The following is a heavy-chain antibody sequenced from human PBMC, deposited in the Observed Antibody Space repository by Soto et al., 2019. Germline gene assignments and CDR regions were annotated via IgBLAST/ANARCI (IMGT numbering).Heavy chain of an antibody. CDR3: AGDYGSGSYSDYYYGMDV. CDR2: IIPIFGTA. CDR1: GYTFIGYY. Sequence: SVKVSCKASGYTFIGYYIHWVRQAPGQGLEWMGGIIPIFGTANYAQKFQGRVTITADESTSTAYMELSSLRSEDTAVYYCAGDYGSGSYSDYYYGMDVWGQGTTVTVSS. D-gene: IGHD3-10*01. J-gene: IGHJ6*02. V-gene: IGHV1-69*13.